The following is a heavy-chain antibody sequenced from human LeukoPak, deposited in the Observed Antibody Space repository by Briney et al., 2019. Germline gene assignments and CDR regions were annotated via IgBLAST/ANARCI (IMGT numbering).Heavy chain of an antibody. Sequence: PSETLSLTCTISGGSISSFYWTWIRQPPGKGLEWIGYIHYSGSTKYNPSLKSRVTISVDTSKNQFSLKLSSVTAADTAVYYCVRSSGSYYMRASIDNWGQGTLVTVSS. CDR2: IHYSGST. D-gene: IGHD3-10*01. V-gene: IGHV4-59*08. J-gene: IGHJ4*02. CDR3: VRSSGSYYMRASIDN. CDR1: GGSISSFY.